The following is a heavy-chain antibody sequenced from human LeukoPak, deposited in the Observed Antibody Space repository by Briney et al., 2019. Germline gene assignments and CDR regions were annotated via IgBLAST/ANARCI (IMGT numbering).Heavy chain of an antibody. CDR1: GYTFTTYT. J-gene: IGHJ4*02. V-gene: IGHV1-3*01. CDR3: ARDPHWLAHYFDY. Sequence: ASVKVSCKSSGYTFTTYTMHWVRQAPGQRLEWMGWINAGNGNTKYSQKFQGRVTITRDTSASIAYMELSSLRSEDTAVYYCARDPHWLAHYFDYWGQGTLVTVSS. D-gene: IGHD6-19*01. CDR2: INAGNGNT.